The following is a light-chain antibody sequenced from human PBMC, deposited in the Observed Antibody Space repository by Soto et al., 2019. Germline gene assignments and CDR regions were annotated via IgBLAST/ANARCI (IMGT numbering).Light chain of an antibody. Sequence: QSALTQPASVSGSPGQSXXISCTGTSSDVGGYNYVSWYQQHPGKAPKLMIYDVSNRPSGVSNRFSGSKSGNTASLTISGLQAEDEADYYCSSYTSSSTLMVFGGGTKVTVL. CDR1: SSDVGGYNY. CDR2: DVS. CDR3: SSYTSSSTLMV. J-gene: IGLJ2*01. V-gene: IGLV2-14*01.